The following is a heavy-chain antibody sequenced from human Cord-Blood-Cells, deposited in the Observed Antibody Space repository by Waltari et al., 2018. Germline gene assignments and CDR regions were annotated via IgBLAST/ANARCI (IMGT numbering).Heavy chain of an antibody. CDR3: ARGKGARRGVRGVDY. J-gene: IGHJ4*02. CDR2: MNPNSGNT. Sequence: QVQLAQSGAEVKQPGASVKVSCQASGYTLPSYDINWVRKATCQGLEWMGWMNPNSGNTGYAQKFQGRVTITRNTSISTAYMELSSLRSEDTAVYYCARGKGARRGVRGVDYWGQGTLVTVSS. CDR1: GYTLPSYD. V-gene: IGHV1-8*03. D-gene: IGHD3-10*01.